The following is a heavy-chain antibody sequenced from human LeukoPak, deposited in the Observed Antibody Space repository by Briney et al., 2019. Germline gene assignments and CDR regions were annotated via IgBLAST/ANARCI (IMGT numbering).Heavy chain of an antibody. CDR2: ISAYNGNT. CDR3: ARDKYSSYDY. CDR1: GYTFTNYG. D-gene: IGHD6-6*01. V-gene: IGHV1-18*01. J-gene: IGHJ4*02. Sequence: ASVKVSCKASGYTFTNYGITWVRQAPGQGLEWMGWISAYNGNTNFAQKLQGRVTMTTDTSTSTAYMELRSLRSDDTAVYYCARDKYSSYDYWGQGTLVTVSS.